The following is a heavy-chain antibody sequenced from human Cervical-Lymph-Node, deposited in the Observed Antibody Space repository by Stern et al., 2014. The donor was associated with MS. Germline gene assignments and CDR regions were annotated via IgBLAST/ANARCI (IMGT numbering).Heavy chain of an antibody. V-gene: IGHV1-8*01. J-gene: IGHJ6*02. D-gene: IGHD6-19*01. CDR2: MNTNTGDT. Sequence: VQLEESGAEVKKPGASVKVSCKASGYTFTSYDINWVRQAPGQGLEWMGWMNTNTGDTGFAQKVQGRVTMTRNNPIRTDYMEMRSLRSEDTAVYYCASSTSSAHYYYYGMDVWGQGTTVTVSS. CDR1: GYTFTSYD. CDR3: ASSTSSAHYYYYGMDV.